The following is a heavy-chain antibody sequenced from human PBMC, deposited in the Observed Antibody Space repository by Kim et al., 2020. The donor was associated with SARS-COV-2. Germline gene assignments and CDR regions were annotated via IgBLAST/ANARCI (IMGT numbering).Heavy chain of an antibody. D-gene: IGHD1-7*01. CDR1: GFTFPSYG. CDR2: ISYDGSNN. V-gene: IGHV3-30*18. J-gene: IGHJ6*01. Sequence: GGSLRLSCAASGFTFPSYGMHWVRQAPGNGLEWVPVISYDGSNNYYADSENCRSAISRDHSKNTLNLQLNSLRPEDTTLYYCAKDYPNWNFAYYYYSYG. CDR3: AKDYPNWNFAYYYYSYG.